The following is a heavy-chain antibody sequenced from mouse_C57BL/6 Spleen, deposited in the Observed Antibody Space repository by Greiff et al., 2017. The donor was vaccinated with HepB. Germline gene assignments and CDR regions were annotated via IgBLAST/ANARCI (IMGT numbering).Heavy chain of an antibody. Sequence: VQLQQSGAELVRPGASVTLSCKASGYTFTDYEMHWVKQTPVHGLEWIGAIDPETGGTAYNQKFKGKAILTADKSSSTAYMELRSLTSEDSAVYYCTRFDDYDRRFAYWGQGTLVTVSA. CDR1: GYTFTDYE. V-gene: IGHV1-15*01. CDR3: TRFDDYDRRFAY. J-gene: IGHJ3*01. CDR2: IDPETGGT. D-gene: IGHD2-4*01.